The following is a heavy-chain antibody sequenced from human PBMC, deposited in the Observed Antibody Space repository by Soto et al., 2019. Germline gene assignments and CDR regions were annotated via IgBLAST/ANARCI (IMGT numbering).Heavy chain of an antibody. CDR2: IYPGDSDT. CDR3: SRIEIHEYWYFDI. Sequence: GESLKISCKGSGYSFTSYWIGWVRQMPGKGLEWMGIIYPGDSDTRYSPSFQGQVTISADNSINTAYLQWSSLKASDTAMYYCSRIEIHEYWYFDIWGRGSLVTVSS. CDR1: GYSFTSYW. J-gene: IGHJ2*01. V-gene: IGHV5-51*01.